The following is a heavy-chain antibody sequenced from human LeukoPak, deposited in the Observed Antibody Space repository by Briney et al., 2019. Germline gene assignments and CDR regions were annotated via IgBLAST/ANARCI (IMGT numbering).Heavy chain of an antibody. Sequence: SETLSLTCAVYGGSFSDYYWTWIRQSPGKGLEWIGEINHSEATDYNPSLKSRVTISVDTSKNQFSLKVRSVTAADTAVYYCARRARGVSFYYYNGMDVWGQGTTVTVSS. CDR3: ARRARGVSFYYYNGMDV. CDR2: INHSEAT. D-gene: IGHD3-10*01. V-gene: IGHV4-34*01. J-gene: IGHJ6*02. CDR1: GGSFSDYY.